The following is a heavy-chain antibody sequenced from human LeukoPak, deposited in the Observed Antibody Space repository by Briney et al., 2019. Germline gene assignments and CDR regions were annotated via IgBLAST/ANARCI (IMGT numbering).Heavy chain of an antibody. CDR2: IKSKTDGGTT. CDR1: GFTFSNAW. D-gene: IGHD3-22*01. J-gene: IGHJ4*02. V-gene: IGHV3-15*01. CDR3: TAYYYDSSGYSH. Sequence: GGSLRLSCAASGFTFSNAWMSWVRQAPGKGLEWVGRIKSKTDGGTTDYAAPVKGRFTISRDDSKNTLYLQMNSLKTEDTAVYYCTAYYYDSSGYSHWGQGTLVTVSS.